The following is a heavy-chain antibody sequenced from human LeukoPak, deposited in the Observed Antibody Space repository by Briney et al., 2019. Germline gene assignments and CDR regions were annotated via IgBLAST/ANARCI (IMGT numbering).Heavy chain of an antibody. V-gene: IGHV4-59*12. Sequence: SETLSLTCTVSGGSISSYYWSWIRQPPGKGLEWIGYIYYSGITYYNPSLKSRVTISVDTSKNQFSLKLSSVTAADTAVYFCARTGYCSGGSCYNWFDPWGQGTQVTVSS. D-gene: IGHD2-15*01. J-gene: IGHJ5*02. CDR2: IYYSGIT. CDR3: ARTGYCSGGSCYNWFDP. CDR1: GGSISSYY.